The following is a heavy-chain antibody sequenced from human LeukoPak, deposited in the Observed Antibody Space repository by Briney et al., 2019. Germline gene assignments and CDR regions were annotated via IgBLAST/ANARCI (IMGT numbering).Heavy chain of an antibody. CDR3: ARDRAHYYYDSSGSIGYYYYGMDV. Sequence: SETLSLTCTVSGGSLSSYYWSWLRQPPGKGLEWIGYIYYSGSTNYNPSLKSRVTISVDTSKNQFSLKLSSVTAADTAVYYCARDRAHYYYDSSGSIGYYYYGMDVWGQGTTVTVSS. D-gene: IGHD3-22*01. V-gene: IGHV4-59*01. J-gene: IGHJ6*02. CDR2: IYYSGST. CDR1: GGSLSSYY.